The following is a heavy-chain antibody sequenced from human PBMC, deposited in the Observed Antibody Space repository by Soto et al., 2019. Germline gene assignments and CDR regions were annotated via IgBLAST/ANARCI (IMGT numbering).Heavy chain of an antibody. CDR2: ISSSSSYI. J-gene: IGHJ4*02. V-gene: IGHV3-21*01. Sequence: PGGSLRLSCAASGFTFSSYSMNWVRQAPGKGLEWVSSISSSSSYIYYADSVKGRFTISRDNAKNSLYLQMNSLRAEDTAVYYCARIQLEQRFLANFDYWGQGTLVTVSS. CDR1: GFTFSSYS. D-gene: IGHD3-3*01. CDR3: ARIQLEQRFLANFDY.